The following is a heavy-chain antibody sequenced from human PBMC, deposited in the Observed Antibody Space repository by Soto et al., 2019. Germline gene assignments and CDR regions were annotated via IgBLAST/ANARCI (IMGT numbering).Heavy chain of an antibody. J-gene: IGHJ6*02. V-gene: IGHV1-69*13. CDR1: GGTFSSYA. D-gene: IGHD3-3*01. CDR3: ARGTTIFGVVSEYYYYGMDV. Sequence: ASVKVSCKASGGTFSSYAISWVRQAPGQGLEWMGGIIPIFGTANYAQKFQGRVTITADESTSTAYMELSSLRSEDTAVYYCARGTTIFGVVSEYYYYGMDVWGQGTTVTVSS. CDR2: IIPIFGTA.